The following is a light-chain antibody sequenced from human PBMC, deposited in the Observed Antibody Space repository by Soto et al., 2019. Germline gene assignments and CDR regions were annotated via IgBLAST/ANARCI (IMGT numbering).Light chain of an antibody. CDR2: EVT. CDR3: SSFASSNTGV. J-gene: IGLJ3*02. Sequence: QSALTQPPSASGSPGQSVTISCTGTSSDVGAYNYVSWYQQHAGKAPKLVIYEVTKRPSGVPDRFSGSKSANTASLTVSGLQAEDEADYHCSSFASSNTGVFGGGTKVTVL. CDR1: SSDVGAYNY. V-gene: IGLV2-8*01.